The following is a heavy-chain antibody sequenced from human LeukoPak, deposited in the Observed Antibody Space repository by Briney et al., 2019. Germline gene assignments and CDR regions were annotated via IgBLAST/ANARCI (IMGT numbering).Heavy chain of an antibody. CDR2: ITPFNGNT. V-gene: IGHV1-45*02. D-gene: IGHD3-22*01. CDR3: ASPLPYDSSGVRPAHDAFDI. Sequence: GASVKVSCEASGYTFTCRYLHWVRQAPGQALEWMGWITPFNGNTNYAQKFQDRVTITRDRSMSTAYMELSSLRSEDTAMYYCASPLPYDSSGVRPAHDAFDIWGQGTMVTVSS. CDR1: GYTFTCRY. J-gene: IGHJ3*02.